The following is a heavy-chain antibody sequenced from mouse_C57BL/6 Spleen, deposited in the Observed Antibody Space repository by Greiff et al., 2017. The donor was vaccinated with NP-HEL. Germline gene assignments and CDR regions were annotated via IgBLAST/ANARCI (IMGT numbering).Heavy chain of an antibody. V-gene: IGHV14-2*01. CDR1: GFNIKDYY. CDR3: ARAVREFAY. J-gene: IGHJ3*01. Sequence: EVQLQQSGAELVKPGASVKLSCTASGFNIKDYYMHWVKQRTEQGLEWIGRIDPEDGETKYATKFQGKATITADTSSNTAYLQLSSLTSEDTAVYYCARAVREFAYWGQGTLVTVSA. CDR2: IDPEDGET.